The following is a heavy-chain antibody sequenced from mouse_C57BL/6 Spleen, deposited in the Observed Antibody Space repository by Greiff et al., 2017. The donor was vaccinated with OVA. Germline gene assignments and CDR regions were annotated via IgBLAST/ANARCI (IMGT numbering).Heavy chain of an antibody. D-gene: IGHD1-1*01. CDR3: ARGGGYGSSYGY. V-gene: IGHV1-82*01. Sequence: QVQLQQSGPELVKPGASVKISCKASGYAFSSSWMNWVKQRPGKGLEWIGRIYPGDGDTNYNGKFKGKATLTADKSSSTAYMQLSSLTSEDSAVYFCARGGGYGSSYGYWGQGTTLTVSS. J-gene: IGHJ2*01. CDR1: GYAFSSSW. CDR2: IYPGDGDT.